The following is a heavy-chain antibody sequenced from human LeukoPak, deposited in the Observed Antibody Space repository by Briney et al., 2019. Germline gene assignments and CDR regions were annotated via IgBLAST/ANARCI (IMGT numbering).Heavy chain of an antibody. CDR3: ARGRVRYFDWLFQPDAFDI. Sequence: SETLSLTCTVSGGSISSYYWSWIRQPPGKGLEWIGYIYYSGSTNYNPSLKSRVTISVDTSKNQFSLKLSSVTAADTAVYYCARGRVRYFDWLFQPDAFDIWGQGTMVTVSS. CDR1: GGSISSYY. V-gene: IGHV4-59*01. CDR2: IYYSGST. D-gene: IGHD3-9*01. J-gene: IGHJ3*02.